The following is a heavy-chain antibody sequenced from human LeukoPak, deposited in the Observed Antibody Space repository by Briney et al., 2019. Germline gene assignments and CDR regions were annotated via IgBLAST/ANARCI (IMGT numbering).Heavy chain of an antibody. CDR3: ARDGAGGYSGYGILDY. D-gene: IGHD5-12*01. V-gene: IGHV3-48*03. CDR1: GFTFSSYE. CDR2: ISSSGSTI. Sequence: GGSLRLSCAASGFTFSSYEMNWVRQAPGKGLEWVSYISSSGSTIYYADSVKGRFTISRDNAKNSLYLQMNSLRAEDTAVYYCARDGAGGYSGYGILDYWGQGTLVTVSS. J-gene: IGHJ4*02.